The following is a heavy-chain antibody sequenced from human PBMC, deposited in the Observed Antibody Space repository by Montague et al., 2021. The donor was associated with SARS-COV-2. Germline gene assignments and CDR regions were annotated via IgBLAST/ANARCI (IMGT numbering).Heavy chain of an antibody. J-gene: IGHJ5*02. D-gene: IGHD5-18*01. CDR2: IHISGIS. V-gene: IGHV4-4*07. CDR1: GGSTNNYY. CDR3: SRVRIQIWSGRWFDP. Sequence: SETLSLTCTVSGGSTNNYYCSWIRQPAGKGLEWIGSIHISGISTXXPSXXXRVTISVDTTKNQFSLKLSSVTAADTAVYYCSRVRIQIWSGRWFDPWGQGTLVTVSS.